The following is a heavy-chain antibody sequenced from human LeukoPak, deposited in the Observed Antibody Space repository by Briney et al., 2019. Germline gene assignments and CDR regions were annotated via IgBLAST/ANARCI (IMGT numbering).Heavy chain of an antibody. D-gene: IGHD2-15*01. Sequence: SETLSLTCTVSGGSISSYYWSWIRQPPGKGLEWIGYIYYSGSTNYNPSLKSRVTMSVDTSKNLFSLKLSSVTAADTAVYYCARGGSRIANWFDPWGQGTLVTVSS. J-gene: IGHJ5*02. V-gene: IGHV4-59*01. CDR3: ARGGSRIANWFDP. CDR1: GGSISSYY. CDR2: IYYSGST.